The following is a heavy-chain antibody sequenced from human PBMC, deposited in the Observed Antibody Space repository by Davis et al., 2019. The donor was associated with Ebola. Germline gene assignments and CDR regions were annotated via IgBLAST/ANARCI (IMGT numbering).Heavy chain of an antibody. J-gene: IGHJ6*02. D-gene: IGHD3-3*01. CDR1: GFTFSNYA. Sequence: GGSLRLSCAASGFTFSNYAMSWVRQAPGKGLEWVSGTSGSGGTKYYADSVKGRFTISRDNSKNTLYLQMNSLRAEDTAVYYCARVGSITIFGVAVGMDVWGQGTTVTVSS. V-gene: IGHV3-23*01. CDR2: TSGSGGTK. CDR3: ARVGSITIFGVAVGMDV.